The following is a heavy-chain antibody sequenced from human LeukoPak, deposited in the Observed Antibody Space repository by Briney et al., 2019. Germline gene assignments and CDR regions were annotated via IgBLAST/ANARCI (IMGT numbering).Heavy chain of an antibody. CDR3: ARDGYCSGGSCYEYYYHYGMDV. Sequence: GASVKVSCKASGYTFTSYGISWVRQAPGQGLEWMGWISAYNGNTNYAQKLQGRVTMTTDTSTSTAYMELRSLRSDDTAVYYCARDGYCSGGSCYEYYYHYGMDVWGQGTTVTVS. V-gene: IGHV1-18*01. J-gene: IGHJ6*02. CDR2: ISAYNGNT. D-gene: IGHD2-15*01. CDR1: GYTFTSYG.